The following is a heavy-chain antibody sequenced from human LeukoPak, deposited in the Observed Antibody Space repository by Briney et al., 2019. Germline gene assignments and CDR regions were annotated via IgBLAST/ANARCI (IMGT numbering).Heavy chain of an antibody. CDR3: ASGYCSGGSRHRSAYYNYYGMDV. V-gene: IGHV1-2*02. CDR2: INPNSGGT. J-gene: IGHJ6*02. CDR1: GYTFTGYY. D-gene: IGHD2-15*01. Sequence: GASVKVSCKASGYTFTGYYMHWVRQAPEQGLEWMGWINPNSGGTNYAQKFQGRVTMTRDTSISTAYMELSRLRSDDTAVYYCASGYCSGGSRHRSAYYNYYGMDVWGQGTTVTVSS.